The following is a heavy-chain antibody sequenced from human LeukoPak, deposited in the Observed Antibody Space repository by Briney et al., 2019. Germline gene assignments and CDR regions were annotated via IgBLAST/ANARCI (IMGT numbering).Heavy chain of an antibody. CDR3: ARDPGYFDY. Sequence: GGSLRLSCAASRFTFSSYAMNWVRQAPGKGLEWVSVIYSGGSTYYADSVKGRFTISRDNSKNTLYLQMNSLRAEDTAVYYCARDPGYFDYWGQGTLVTVSS. D-gene: IGHD3-22*01. CDR2: IYSGGST. J-gene: IGHJ4*02. V-gene: IGHV3-53*01. CDR1: RFTFSSYA.